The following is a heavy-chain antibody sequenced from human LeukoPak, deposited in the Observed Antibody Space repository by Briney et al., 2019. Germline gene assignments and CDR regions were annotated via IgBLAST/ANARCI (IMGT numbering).Heavy chain of an antibody. V-gene: IGHV3-30*18. CDR2: ISYDGSNK. J-gene: IGHJ3*02. D-gene: IGHD3-16*01. Sequence: GGSLRLSCAASGFTFSSYGMHWVRQAPGKGLGWVAVISYDGSNKYYADSVKGRFTISRDNSKNTLYLQMNSLRAEDTAVYYCAKWGSDNAFDIWGQGTMVTVSP. CDR1: GFTFSSYG. CDR3: AKWGSDNAFDI.